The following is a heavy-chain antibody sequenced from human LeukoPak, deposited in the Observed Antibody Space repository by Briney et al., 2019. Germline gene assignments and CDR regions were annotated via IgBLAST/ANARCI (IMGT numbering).Heavy chain of an antibody. CDR1: GFTFSSYP. J-gene: IGHJ6*03. CDR2: ISSSGDRT. D-gene: IGHD6-13*01. Sequence: GGSLRLSCAASGFTFSSYPMRWVRQAQGKGLEWVSGISSSGDRTYYADSVKGRFTISRDNSKNTLYLQMASLRANDTAVYYCAKILGSWYGYYYYHMDVWGKGTTVTVSS. V-gene: IGHV3-23*01. CDR3: AKILGSWYGYYYYHMDV.